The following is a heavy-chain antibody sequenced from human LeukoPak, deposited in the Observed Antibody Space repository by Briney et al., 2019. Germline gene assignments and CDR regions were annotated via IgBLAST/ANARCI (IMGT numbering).Heavy chain of an antibody. V-gene: IGHV3-23*01. D-gene: IGHD3-22*01. CDR2: ISDSGGRT. J-gene: IGHJ4*02. CDR1: GITLSNYG. CDR3: AKRGVVIRVILVGFHKEAYYFDS. Sequence: GGSLRLSCVVSGITLSNYGMSWVRQAPGKGLEWVAGISDSGGRTYYADSVKGRFTISRDNPKNTLYLQMNSLRAEDTAVYFCAKRGVVIRVILVGFHKEAYYFDSWGQGALVTVSS.